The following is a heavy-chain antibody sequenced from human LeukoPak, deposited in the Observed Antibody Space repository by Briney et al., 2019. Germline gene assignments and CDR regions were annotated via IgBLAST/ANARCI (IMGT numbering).Heavy chain of an antibody. V-gene: IGHV4-34*01. CDR1: GGSFSTYY. CDR2: INHSGSI. Sequence: SETLSLTCAVYGGSFSTYYWSWVRQPPGTGLEWIGEINHSGSINYNPSLKSRVTISVDTSKNQFSLRLNSVTAADTAVYYCARSGYSYVYTGEKYYSYSMDAGGRGTPSTIS. J-gene: IGHJ6*03. CDR3: ARSGYSYVYTGEKYYSYSMDA. D-gene: IGHD5-18*01.